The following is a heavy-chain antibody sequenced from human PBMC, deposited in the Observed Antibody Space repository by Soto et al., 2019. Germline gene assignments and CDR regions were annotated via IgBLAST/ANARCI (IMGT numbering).Heavy chain of an antibody. V-gene: IGHV1-69*13. D-gene: IGHD2-2*02. J-gene: IGHJ6*02. CDR3: AREEIRYCSSTSCYTTRPTYYYYGMDV. Sequence: SVKVSCKASGGTFSSYAISWVRQAPGQGLEWMGGIIPIFGTANYAQKFQGRVTITADESTSTAYMELSSLRSEDTAVYYCAREEIRYCSSTSCYTTRPTYYYYGMDVWGQGTTVTVSS. CDR2: IIPIFGTA. CDR1: GGTFSSYA.